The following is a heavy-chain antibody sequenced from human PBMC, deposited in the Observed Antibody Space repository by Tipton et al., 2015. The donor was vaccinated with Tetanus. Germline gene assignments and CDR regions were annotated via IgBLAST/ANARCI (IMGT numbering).Heavy chain of an antibody. CDR1: GYTFTGYY. Sequence: QLVQSGAEMKKPGASVKVSCKASGYTFTGYYIYWVRQAPGQGPEGMGWIDPNSGGTDYAQKSQGRVTMTRDTSISTAYMDLRSLISADAGVYYCARDMGDYNFFGMDVWGPGTTVTVS. CDR3: ARDMGDYNFFGMDV. J-gene: IGHJ6*02. D-gene: IGHD2-21*01. CDR2: IDPNSGGT. V-gene: IGHV1-2*02.